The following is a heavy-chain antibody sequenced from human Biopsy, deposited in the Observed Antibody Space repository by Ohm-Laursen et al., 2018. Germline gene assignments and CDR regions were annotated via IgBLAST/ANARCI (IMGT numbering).Heavy chain of an antibody. CDR2: IIPMFGTA. V-gene: IGHV1-69*13. CDR1: GGTFINYA. CDR3: ARGPHSGSHSCFDY. J-gene: IGHJ4*02. Sequence: SVKVSCKASGGTFINYAISWVRQAPGQGLERMGGIIPMFGTANYAQMFQGRVTISADESTSTSYMELSSLTTEDTAIYYCARGPHSGSHSCFDYWGRGTLVTVSS. D-gene: IGHD1-26*01.